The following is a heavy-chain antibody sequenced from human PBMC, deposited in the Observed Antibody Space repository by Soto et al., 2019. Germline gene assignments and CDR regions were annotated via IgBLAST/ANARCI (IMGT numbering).Heavy chain of an antibody. CDR3: ARDNNDFWSLYPLAFDY. CDR2: ISTSGNV. V-gene: IGHV4-4*07. D-gene: IGHD3-3*01. J-gene: IGHJ4*02. CDR1: GGSLTKYY. Sequence: SETLSLTCTVSGGSLTKYYWSWIRQPAGKGLEWIGRISTSGNVVSKASLRSRLTMSVDTSKNQFSLRLTSVTAADTAVYYCARDNNDFWSLYPLAFDYWGRGALVTVSS.